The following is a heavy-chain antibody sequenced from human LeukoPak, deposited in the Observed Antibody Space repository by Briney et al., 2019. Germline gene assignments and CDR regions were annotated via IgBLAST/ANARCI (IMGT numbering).Heavy chain of an antibody. CDR1: GYTFTSYG. Sequence: ASVKLSCNASGYTFTSYGISWVRQAPGQGLEWMGWISAYNGDTNYAQKLQGRVTMTTDTSTSTAYRELRRLRSDDTAVYYCAREPRRQPLDYWGQGTLVTVSS. V-gene: IGHV1-18*04. J-gene: IGHJ4*02. CDR2: ISAYNGDT. CDR3: AREPRRQPLDY.